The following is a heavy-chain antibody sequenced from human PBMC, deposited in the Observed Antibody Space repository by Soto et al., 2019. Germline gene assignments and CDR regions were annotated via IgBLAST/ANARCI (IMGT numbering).Heavy chain of an antibody. Sequence: GGSLRLSCAASGFTFSSYAMHWVRQAPGKGLEWVAVISYDGSNKYYADSVKGRFTISRDNSKNTLYLQMNRLRAEDTAVYYCARDGCYSSGCHWFDPWGQGTLVTVSS. CDR1: GFTFSSYA. J-gene: IGHJ5*02. V-gene: IGHV3-30-3*01. D-gene: IGHD6-19*01. CDR2: ISYDGSNK. CDR3: ARDGCYSSGCHWFDP.